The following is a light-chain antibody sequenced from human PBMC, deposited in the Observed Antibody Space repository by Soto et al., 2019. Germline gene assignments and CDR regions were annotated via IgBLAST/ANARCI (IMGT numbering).Light chain of an antibody. CDR1: QSVSID. Sequence: EIVMTQSPATLSVSPGEGATLSCRASQSVSIDLAWYQQKPGQAPRLLIYGASTRATGIPARFSGSGSGTEFSLTISSLQSEDFAVYYCQQYNNWPPWTFGQGTKVDIK. J-gene: IGKJ1*01. V-gene: IGKV3-15*01. CDR2: GAS. CDR3: QQYNNWPPWT.